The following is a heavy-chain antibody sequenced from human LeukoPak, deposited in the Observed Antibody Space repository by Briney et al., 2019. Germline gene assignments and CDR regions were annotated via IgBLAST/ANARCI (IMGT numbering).Heavy chain of an antibody. D-gene: IGHD4-17*01. CDR2: IYYSGTT. J-gene: IGHJ4*02. CDR3: ARLYGDYVYFDY. Sequence: SETLSLTCTVSGGSISSGDYYWSWIRQPPGKGLEWIGYIYYSGTTNYNPSLKSRVTISVDTSKNQFSLKLSSVTAADTAVYYCARLYGDYVYFDYWGQGTLVTVSS. CDR1: GGSISSGDYY. V-gene: IGHV4-31*03.